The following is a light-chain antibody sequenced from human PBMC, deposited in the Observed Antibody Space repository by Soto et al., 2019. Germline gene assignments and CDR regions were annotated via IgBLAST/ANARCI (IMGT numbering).Light chain of an antibody. V-gene: IGKV3-20*01. J-gene: IGKJ3*01. Sequence: IVLTQSPGTLSLSPGERATLSCRASQSVSSSYLGWYQQKPGQAPRLLIYGASGRATSIPDRFSGSGSGTDFTLTISRLEPEDFAVYYCQHYGGSPSFTFGPGTKVDIK. CDR2: GAS. CDR3: QHYGGSPSFT. CDR1: QSVSSSY.